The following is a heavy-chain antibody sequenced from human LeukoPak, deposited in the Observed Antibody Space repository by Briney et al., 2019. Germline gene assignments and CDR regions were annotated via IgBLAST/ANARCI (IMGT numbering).Heavy chain of an antibody. CDR2: MKQDGSAR. V-gene: IGHV3-7*01. CDR3: TRDVVGSLDY. J-gene: IGHJ4*02. Sequence: GGSLRLSCAAAGFSSSNYWMTWVRQAPGKGPEWVANMKQDGSARHYADSVKGRFTISRDNAQNSVYLQMNSLRAEDTAVYYCTRDVVGSLDYWGLGTLVTVSS. CDR1: GFSSSNYW. D-gene: IGHD2-15*01.